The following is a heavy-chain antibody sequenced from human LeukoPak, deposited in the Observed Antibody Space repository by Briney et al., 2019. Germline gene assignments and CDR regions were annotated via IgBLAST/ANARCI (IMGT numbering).Heavy chain of an antibody. CDR2: IKQDGSEK. Sequence: GGSLRLSCAASGFTFSSYSMNWVRQAPGKGLEWVANIKQDGSEKNYVDSVKGRFTISRDNAKTSLYLQMNSLRAEDTAVYYCARSLWPEDYWGQGTLVTVSS. CDR1: GFTFSSYS. CDR3: ARSLWPEDY. J-gene: IGHJ4*02. V-gene: IGHV3-7*01. D-gene: IGHD5-18*01.